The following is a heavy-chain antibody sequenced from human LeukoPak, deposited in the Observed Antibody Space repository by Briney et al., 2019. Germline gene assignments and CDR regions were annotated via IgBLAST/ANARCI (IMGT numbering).Heavy chain of an antibody. Sequence: GESLKISCKGSGYSVTSYWIGWVRQMPGKGLEWMGIIYPGDSGTRYSPSFQGQVTISADKSISTAYLQWSSLKASDTAMYYCARRGVANYYYMDVWGKGTTVTVSS. CDR3: ARRGVANYYYMDV. V-gene: IGHV5-51*01. CDR1: GYSVTSYW. J-gene: IGHJ6*03. D-gene: IGHD2-8*01. CDR2: IYPGDSGT.